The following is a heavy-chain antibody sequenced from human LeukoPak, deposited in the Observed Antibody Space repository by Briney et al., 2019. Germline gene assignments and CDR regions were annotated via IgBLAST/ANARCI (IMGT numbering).Heavy chain of an antibody. CDR3: ARRGYSYGYPFDY. CDR1: GFTFSSYA. V-gene: IGHV3-23*01. J-gene: IGHJ4*02. Sequence: GGSLRLSCAASGFTFSSYAMSWVRQAPGKGLEWVSAISGSGGSTYYADSVKGRFTISRDNSKNTLYLQMNSLRAEDTAVYYCARRGYSYGYPFDYWGQGTLVTVSS. CDR2: ISGSGGST. D-gene: IGHD5-18*01.